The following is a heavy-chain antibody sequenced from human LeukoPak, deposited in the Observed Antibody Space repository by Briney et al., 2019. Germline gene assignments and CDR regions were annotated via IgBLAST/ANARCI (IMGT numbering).Heavy chain of an antibody. CDR2: ISASNDNT. Sequence: ASVKVSCKASGYTFTNYGISWVRQAPGQGLERMGWISASNDNTNYAQNLQGRVTMTTDTSTSTAYMELRSLRSDDTAVYYCARGRIAAANWFDPWGQGTLVTVSS. CDR1: GYTFTNYG. CDR3: ARGRIAAANWFDP. J-gene: IGHJ5*02. V-gene: IGHV1-18*01. D-gene: IGHD6-13*01.